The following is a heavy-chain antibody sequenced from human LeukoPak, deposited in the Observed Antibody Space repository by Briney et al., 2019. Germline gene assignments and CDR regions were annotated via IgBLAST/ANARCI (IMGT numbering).Heavy chain of an antibody. Sequence: SGTLSLTCTVSGGSISSSSYYWGWIRQPPGKGLEWIGSIYYSGSTYYNPSLKSRVTISVDTSKNQFSLKLSSVTAADTAVYYCARQLLAAAGLPFDYWGQGTLVTVSS. V-gene: IGHV4-39*01. CDR3: ARQLLAAAGLPFDY. CDR2: IYYSGST. CDR1: GGSISSSSYY. D-gene: IGHD6-13*01. J-gene: IGHJ4*02.